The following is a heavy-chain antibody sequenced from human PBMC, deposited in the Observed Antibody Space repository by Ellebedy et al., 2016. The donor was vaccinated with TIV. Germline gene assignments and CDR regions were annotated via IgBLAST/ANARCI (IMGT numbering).Heavy chain of an antibody. V-gene: IGHV3-33*01. CDR3: ARELGGSGGSDFDY. CDR2: IWYDGTAK. CDR1: EFTFSTYH. Sequence: GESLKISCAASEFTFSTYHMHWVRQAPGKGLEWVAVIWYDGTAKFYAESVKGRFTISRDHSQNTLYLEMNSLRADDTALYYCARELGGSGGSDFDYWGQGTLVTVSS. J-gene: IGHJ4*02. D-gene: IGHD2-15*01.